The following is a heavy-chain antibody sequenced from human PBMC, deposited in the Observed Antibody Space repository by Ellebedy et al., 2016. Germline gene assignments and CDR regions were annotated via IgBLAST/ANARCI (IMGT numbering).Heavy chain of an antibody. CDR1: GYMFATYW. J-gene: IGHJ6*02. CDR3: ARRNYHYYGMDV. CDR2: IYPGDSDT. V-gene: IGHV5-51*01. Sequence: GESLKISCQASGYMFATYWIGWARQVPGKGLEWMGIIYPGDSDTTYSPSFQGQVTISADKSITTTYLQWNGLQASDTATYYCARRNYHYYGMDVWGQGTTVTVSS.